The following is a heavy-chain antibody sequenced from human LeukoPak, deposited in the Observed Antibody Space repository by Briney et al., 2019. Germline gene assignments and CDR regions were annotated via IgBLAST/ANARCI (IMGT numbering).Heavy chain of an antibody. Sequence: SETLSLTCAVYGGSFSGYYWSWIRQPPGKGLEWIGSIYYSGSTYYNPSLKSRVTISVDTSKNQFSLKLSSVTAADTAVYYCASQYFLILSLYYFDYWGQGTLVTVSS. D-gene: IGHD3-10*02. CDR2: IYYSGST. J-gene: IGHJ4*02. CDR1: GGSFSGYY. CDR3: ASQYFLILSLYYFDY. V-gene: IGHV4-34*01.